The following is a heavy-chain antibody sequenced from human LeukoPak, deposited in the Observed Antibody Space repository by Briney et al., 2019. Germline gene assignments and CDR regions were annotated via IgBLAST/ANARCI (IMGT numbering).Heavy chain of an antibody. Sequence: KTSETLSLTCTVSVGSLCSSSYYWGWIRQPPGKGLEWIGTIYYSGSTYYNPSLKSRVTISVDTSKNQFSLKLSSVTAGDTAVYNCARQSSPGLELRRAHFDYWGQGTLVTVSS. V-gene: IGHV4-39*01. D-gene: IGHD1-7*01. CDR1: VGSLCSSSYY. CDR3: ARQSSPGLELRRAHFDY. J-gene: IGHJ4*02. CDR2: IYYSGST.